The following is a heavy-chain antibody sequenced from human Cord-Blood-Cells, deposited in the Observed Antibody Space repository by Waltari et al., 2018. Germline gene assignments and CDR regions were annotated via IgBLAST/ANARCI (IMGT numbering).Heavy chain of an antibody. CDR2: INTNTGNP. Sequence: QVQLVPSGSELQKPGASVKVSSKASGYTFTRSDMNWVRQAPGQGLEWMGWINTNTGNPTYAQGFTGRFVFSLDTSVSTAYLQISSLKAEDTAVYYCATIGTPDAFDIWGQGTMVTVSS. J-gene: IGHJ3*02. V-gene: IGHV7-4-1*02. CDR3: ATIGTPDAFDI. CDR1: GYTFTRSD. D-gene: IGHD1-26*01.